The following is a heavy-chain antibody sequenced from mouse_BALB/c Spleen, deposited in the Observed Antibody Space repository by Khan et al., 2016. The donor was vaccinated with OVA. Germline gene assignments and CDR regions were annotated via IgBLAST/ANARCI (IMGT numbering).Heavy chain of an antibody. V-gene: IGHV9-4*02. Sequence: QIQLVQSGPELKKPGETVRISCKASGYTFTTAGIQWVQKMPGKGLKWIGWINTHSGVPKYAEDFKGRFAFSLDISVSTTYLQITNLKYEDTATYFCARGGAAYYRDDGGAMEYWGQGTSVTVSS. D-gene: IGHD2-14*01. CDR2: INTHSGVP. CDR3: ARGGAAYYRDDGGAMEY. J-gene: IGHJ4*01. CDR1: GYTFTTAG.